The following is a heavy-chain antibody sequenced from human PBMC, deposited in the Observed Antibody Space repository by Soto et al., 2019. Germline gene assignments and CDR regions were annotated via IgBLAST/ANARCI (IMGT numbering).Heavy chain of an antibody. J-gene: IGHJ6*02. CDR3: ARESQIYYYGMDV. CDR2: IYYSGST. CDR1: GGSISSYY. Sequence: SETLSLTCTVSGGSISSYYWSWIRQPPGKGLEWIGYIYYSGSTNYNPSLKSRVTISVDTPKNQFSLKLSSVTAADTAVYYCARESQIYYYGMDVWGQGTTVTVSS. V-gene: IGHV4-59*01.